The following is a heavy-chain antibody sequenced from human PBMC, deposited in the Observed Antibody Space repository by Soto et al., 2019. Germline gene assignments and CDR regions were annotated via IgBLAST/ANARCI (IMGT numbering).Heavy chain of an antibody. V-gene: IGHV3-30*18. Sequence: GSLRLSCAASGFTFSSYGMHWVRQAPGKGLEWVAVISYDGSNKYYADSVKGRFTISRDNSKNTLYLQMNSLRAEDTAVYYCAKEIPAYSSGWLTSGWFDPWGQGTLVTVSS. CDR3: AKEIPAYSSGWLTSGWFDP. J-gene: IGHJ5*02. CDR2: ISYDGSNK. D-gene: IGHD6-19*01. CDR1: GFTFSSYG.